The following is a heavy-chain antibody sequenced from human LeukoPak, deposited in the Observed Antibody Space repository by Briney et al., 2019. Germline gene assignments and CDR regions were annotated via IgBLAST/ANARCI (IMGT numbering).Heavy chain of an antibody. J-gene: IGHJ6*02. CDR2: ISWNSGSI. V-gene: IGHV3-9*01. D-gene: IGHD2-15*01. CDR3: ARDPGRGGSCYGGRCGMDV. CDR1: GFTFGDYG. Sequence: QPGGSLRLSCAASGFTFGDYGMHWVRQAPGKGLEWVSGISWNSGSIGYVDSVKGRFTISRDNAKNSLYLQMNSLRAEDTAVYYCARDPGRGGSCYGGRCGMDVWGQGTTVTVSS.